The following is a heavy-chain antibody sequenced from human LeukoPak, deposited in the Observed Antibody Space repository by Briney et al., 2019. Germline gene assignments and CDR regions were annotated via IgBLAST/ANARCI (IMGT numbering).Heavy chain of an antibody. CDR1: GFTFSSYA. J-gene: IGHJ4*02. CDR3: AKDTSIGKYCTNGVCSPFDY. V-gene: IGHV3-23*01. Sequence: GGSLRLSCAGSGFTFSSYAMSWVRQAPGQGLEWVSVISDSGDYTSYADSVRGRFPISRDNSRNTLYLQMISLRPEDTAVYYCAKDTSIGKYCTNGVCSPFDYWGQGTLVTVSS. D-gene: IGHD2-8*01. CDR2: ISDSGDYT.